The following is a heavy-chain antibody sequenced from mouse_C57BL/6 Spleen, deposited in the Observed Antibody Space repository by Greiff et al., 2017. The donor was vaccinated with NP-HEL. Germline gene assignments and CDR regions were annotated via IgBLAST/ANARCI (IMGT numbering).Heavy chain of an antibody. V-gene: IGHV3-6*01. Sequence: EVQRVESGPGLVKPSQSLSLTCSVTGYSITSGYYWNWIRQFPGNKLEWMGYISYDGSNNYNPSLKNRISITRDTSKNQFFLKLNSVTTEDTATYYCARANWECDYWGQGTTLTVSS. J-gene: IGHJ2*01. CDR3: ARANWECDY. CDR1: GYSITSGYY. CDR2: ISYDGSN. D-gene: IGHD4-1*01.